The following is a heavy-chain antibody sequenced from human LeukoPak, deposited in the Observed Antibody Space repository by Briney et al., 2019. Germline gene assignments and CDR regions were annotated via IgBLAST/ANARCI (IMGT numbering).Heavy chain of an antibody. D-gene: IGHD3-10*01. CDR1: GGSISSGSYY. V-gene: IGHV4-61*02. CDR3: ARGTTTMVRGVITSHYMDV. J-gene: IGHJ6*03. Sequence: SETLSLTCNVSGGSISSGSYYWSWIRQPAGKGLEWIGRIYTSGSTNYNPSLKSRVTISVDTSKNQFSLKLSSVTAADTAVYYCARGTTTMVRGVITSHYMDVWGKGTTVTISS. CDR2: IYTSGST.